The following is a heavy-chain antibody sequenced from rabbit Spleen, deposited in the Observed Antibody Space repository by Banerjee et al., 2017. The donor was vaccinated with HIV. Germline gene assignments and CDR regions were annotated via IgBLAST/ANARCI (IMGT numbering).Heavy chain of an antibody. V-gene: IGHV1S40*01. CDR1: GFSFSNKYV. CDR3: ARDSGTSFSSYGMDL. D-gene: IGHD8-1*01. CDR2: IDTSSSGFT. Sequence: QSLEESGGDLVKPGASLTLTCTASGFSFSNKYVMCWVRQAPGKGLEWIACIDTSSSGFTYFASWAKGRFTISKTSSTTVTLQVTSLTAADTATYFCARDSGTSFSSYGMDLWGPGTLV. J-gene: IGHJ6*01.